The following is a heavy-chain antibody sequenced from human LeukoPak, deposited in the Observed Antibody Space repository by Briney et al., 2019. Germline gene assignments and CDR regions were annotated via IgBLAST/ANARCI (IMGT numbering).Heavy chain of an antibody. J-gene: IGHJ3*02. D-gene: IGHD5-24*01. V-gene: IGHV1-69*05. CDR2: IIPIFGTA. CDR1: GGTFSSYA. Sequence: GASVKVSCKASGGTFSSYAISWVRQAPGQGLEWMGGIIPIFGTANYAQKFQGRVTITTDESTSTAYMELSSLRSEDTAVYYCARARDGHNPHDAFDIWGQGTMVTVSS. CDR3: ARARDGHNPHDAFDI.